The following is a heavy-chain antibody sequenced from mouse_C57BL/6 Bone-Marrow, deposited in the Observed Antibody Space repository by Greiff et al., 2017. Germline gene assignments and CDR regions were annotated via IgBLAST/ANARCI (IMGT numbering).Heavy chain of an antibody. Sequence: EVQLVESGGGLVKPGGSLKLSCAASGFTFSSYAMSWVRQTPEKRLEWVATISDGGSYTYYPDNVKGRFTISRDNAKNNLYRQMSHLKSEDTAMYYCARSGWAWFAYWGQGTLVTVSA. V-gene: IGHV5-4*01. CDR2: ISDGGSYT. CDR1: GFTFSSYA. D-gene: IGHD1-3*01. J-gene: IGHJ3*01. CDR3: ARSGWAWFAY.